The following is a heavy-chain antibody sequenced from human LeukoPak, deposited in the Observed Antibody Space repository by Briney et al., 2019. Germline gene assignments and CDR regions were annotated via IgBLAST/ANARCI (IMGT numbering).Heavy chain of an antibody. CDR2: IYYTGDI. V-gene: IGHV4-59*02. Sequence: PSETLSLTCTVSGGSVSGDSWTWIRQPAGKGLEWIGYIYYTGDINYNPSLKSRVAISVDTSRNQFSLKLTSVTAADTAVYYCARNGFRTHCCAGCYSDYMDVWGKGTTVTVSS. CDR1: GGSVSGDS. D-gene: IGHD2-21*02. J-gene: IGHJ6*03. CDR3: ARNGFRTHCCAGCYSDYMDV.